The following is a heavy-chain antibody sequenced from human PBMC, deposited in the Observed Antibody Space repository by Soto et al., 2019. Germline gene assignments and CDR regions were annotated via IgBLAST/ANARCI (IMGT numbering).Heavy chain of an antibody. J-gene: IGHJ6*02. CDR1: GGSFSGYY. Sequence: SETLSLTCAVYGGSFSGYYWSWIRQPPGKGLEWIGEINHSGSTNYNPSLKSRVTISVDTSKNQFSLKLSSVTAADTAVYYCARGPAQWRYYYYYGMDVSGQGTTVTVSS. V-gene: IGHV4-34*01. CDR3: ARGPAQWRYYYYYGMDV. D-gene: IGHD6-19*01. CDR2: INHSGST.